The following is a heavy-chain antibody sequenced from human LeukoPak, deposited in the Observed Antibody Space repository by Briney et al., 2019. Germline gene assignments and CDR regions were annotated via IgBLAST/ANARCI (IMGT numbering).Heavy chain of an antibody. CDR2: IYYCGST. Sequence: SETLSLTCTVSGASISDYYWSWIRQPPGKGLEWIGYIYYCGSTDYNPSRKSRVNIAVDTSKNQFALKLRSVTAADTAVYYCARDSGGRGSWGQGTLVTVS. D-gene: IGHD3-10*01. CDR3: ARDSGGRGS. J-gene: IGHJ5*02. V-gene: IGHV4-59*01. CDR1: GASISDYY.